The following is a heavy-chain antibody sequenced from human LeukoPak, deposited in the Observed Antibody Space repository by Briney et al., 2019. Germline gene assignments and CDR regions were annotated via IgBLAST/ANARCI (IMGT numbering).Heavy chain of an antibody. CDR1: GFTFSDYY. J-gene: IGHJ3*02. D-gene: IGHD1-26*01. CDR2: ISSSGSTI. Sequence: GGSLRLFCAASGFTFSDYYMSWIRQAPGKGLEWVSYISSSGSTIYYADSVKGRFTISRDNAKNSLYLQMNSLRAEDTAVYYCARDGGATPRGSNAFDIWGQGTMVTVSS. CDR3: ARDGGATPRGSNAFDI. V-gene: IGHV3-11*04.